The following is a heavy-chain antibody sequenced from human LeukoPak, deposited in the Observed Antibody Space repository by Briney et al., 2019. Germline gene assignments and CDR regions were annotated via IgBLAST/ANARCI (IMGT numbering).Heavy chain of an antibody. J-gene: IGHJ5*02. D-gene: IGHD6-19*01. Sequence: SETLSLTCTVSGGSISSYYWSWIRQPAGKGLEWIGHIYTSGRNNYNPSLKSRVTMSIDTSKNHFSLRLSSVTAADTAVYYCARDSSGWYHWFDPWGQGTLVTVSS. CDR2: IYTSGRN. CDR1: GGSISSYY. V-gene: IGHV4-4*07. CDR3: ARDSSGWYHWFDP.